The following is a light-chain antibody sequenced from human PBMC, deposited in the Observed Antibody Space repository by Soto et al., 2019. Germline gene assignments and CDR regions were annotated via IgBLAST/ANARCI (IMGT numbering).Light chain of an antibody. Sequence: AIRMTQSPSSLSASTGDRVIITCRASQGISSYLAWYQQKPGKAPKLLIYAASTLQSGVPSRFSGSGSGTDFTLTISCLQSEDFATYYCQQYYSYPRTFGPGTKVDSK. CDR3: QQYYSYPRT. J-gene: IGKJ3*01. CDR2: AAS. CDR1: QGISSY. V-gene: IGKV1-8*01.